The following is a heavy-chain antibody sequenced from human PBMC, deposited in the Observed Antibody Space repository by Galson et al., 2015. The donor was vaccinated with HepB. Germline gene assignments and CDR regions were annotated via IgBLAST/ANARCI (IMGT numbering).Heavy chain of an antibody. D-gene: IGHD6-13*01. J-gene: IGHJ2*01. CDR1: GYTFTSYY. Sequence: SVKVSCKASGYTFTSYYMHWVRQAPGQGLEWMGIINPSGGSTSYAQKFQGRVTMTRDTSTSTVYMELSSLRSEDTAVYYCAVLYSRSLTPNWYFDLWGRGTLVTVSS. CDR3: AVLYSRSLTPNWYFDL. V-gene: IGHV1-46*03. CDR2: INPSGGST.